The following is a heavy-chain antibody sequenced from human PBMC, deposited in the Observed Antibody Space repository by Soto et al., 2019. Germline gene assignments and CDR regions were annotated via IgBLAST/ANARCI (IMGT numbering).Heavy chain of an antibody. J-gene: IGHJ4*02. Sequence: QVQLQESGPGLVKPSETLSLTCTVSGGSISSYYWSWIRQPPGKGLEWIGYIYYSGSTNYNPSLKSRVTIPVDTSKNQFSLKLSSVTAADTAVYYCARLAYSSGWYHFDYWGQGTLVTVSS. CDR3: ARLAYSSGWYHFDY. V-gene: IGHV4-59*08. CDR2: IYYSGST. CDR1: GGSISSYY. D-gene: IGHD6-19*01.